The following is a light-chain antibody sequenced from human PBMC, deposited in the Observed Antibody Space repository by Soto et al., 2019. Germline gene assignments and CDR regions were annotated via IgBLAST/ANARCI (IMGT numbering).Light chain of an antibody. CDR3: QSYDNSLNGVV. V-gene: IGLV1-40*01. J-gene: IGLJ3*02. CDR2: SDT. CDR1: SSNLGAGHN. Sequence: QPVLTQPPSVSGAPGQGVAISCTGTSSNLGAGHNVHWYQQLPGTVPKLLIYSDTNRPSGVPDRFSASKSGTSAVLAITGLQAEDEADYFCQSYDNSLNGVVFGGGTKVTVL.